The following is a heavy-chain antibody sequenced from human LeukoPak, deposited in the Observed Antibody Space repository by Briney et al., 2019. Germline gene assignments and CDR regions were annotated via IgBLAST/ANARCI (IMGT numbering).Heavy chain of an antibody. V-gene: IGHV4-34*01. CDR3: ARVPFWSGYYPFDY. D-gene: IGHD3-3*01. CDR1: GGSFSGYY. J-gene: IGHJ4*02. Sequence: SETLSLTCAVYGGSFSGYYWSWIRQPPGKGLEWIGEISHSGSTNYNPSLKSRVTISVDTSKNQFSLKLSSVTAADTAVYYCARVPFWSGYYPFDYWGQGTLVTVSS. CDR2: ISHSGST.